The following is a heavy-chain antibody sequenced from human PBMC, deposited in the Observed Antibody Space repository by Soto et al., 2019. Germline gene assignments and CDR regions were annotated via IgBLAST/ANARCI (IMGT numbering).Heavy chain of an antibody. V-gene: IGHV3-15*01. CDR2: IKSKSSGGTT. CDR3: TSEKGWRQSPLDS. CDR1: GFIFRNAW. D-gene: IGHD4-4*01. Sequence: LVESGGGLVEPGGSIRLSCAASGFIFRNAWMSWVRQAPGKGLEWVGRIKSKSSGGTTDYAAPVEGRVTITRDESKSILYLQMTRLTVEDTAVYFCTSEKGWRQSPLDSWGQGALVTVSS. J-gene: IGHJ5*01.